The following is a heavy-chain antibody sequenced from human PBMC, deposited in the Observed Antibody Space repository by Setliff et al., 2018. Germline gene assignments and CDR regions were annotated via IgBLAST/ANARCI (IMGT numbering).Heavy chain of an antibody. CDR3: ATVDFYYYMVV. Sequence: PSETLSLTCTVSGGSISSHYWSWIRQPPGKGLEWIGYIYYSGSTNYNPSLKSRVTISVDTSKNQFSLKLSSVTAADTAVYFCATVDFYYYMVVWVKGTTVTVSS. CDR2: IYYSGST. V-gene: IGHV4-59*11. CDR1: GGSISSHY. J-gene: IGHJ6*03.